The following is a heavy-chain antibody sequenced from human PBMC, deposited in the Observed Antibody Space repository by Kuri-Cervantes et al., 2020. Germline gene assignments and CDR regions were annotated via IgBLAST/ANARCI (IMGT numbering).Heavy chain of an antibody. Sequence: SCAVSGGSISSSNWWSWVRQPPGKGLEWIGEIYHSGSTNYNPSLKSRVTISVDTSKNQFSLKLSSVTAADTAVYYCARTKHDYGEAFDIWGQGTMVTVSS. D-gene: IGHD4-17*01. J-gene: IGHJ3*02. CDR1: GGSISSSNW. CDR3: ARTKHDYGEAFDI. CDR2: IYHSGST. V-gene: IGHV4-4*02.